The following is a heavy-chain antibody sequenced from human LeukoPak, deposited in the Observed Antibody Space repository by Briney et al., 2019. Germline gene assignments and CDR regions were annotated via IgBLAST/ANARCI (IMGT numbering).Heavy chain of an antibody. J-gene: IGHJ4*02. CDR2: IYYSGST. Sequence: SETLSLTCIVSGGSISSSSYYWGWIRQPPGKGLEWIGNIYYSGSTYYNPSLKSRVTISIDTSKNQFSLKLSSVTAADTAVYYCASYRRDGYNPAMWYFDYWGQGTLVTVSS. D-gene: IGHD5-24*01. CDR1: GGSISSSSYY. CDR3: ASYRRDGYNPAMWYFDY. V-gene: IGHV4-39*01.